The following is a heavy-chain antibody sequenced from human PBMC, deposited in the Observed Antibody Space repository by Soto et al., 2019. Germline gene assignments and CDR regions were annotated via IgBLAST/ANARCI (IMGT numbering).Heavy chain of an antibody. V-gene: IGHV5-10-1*01. J-gene: IGHJ6*02. CDR1: GYSFTSYW. CDR2: IDPSDSYT. CDR3: ARTGGIVVVPAAMHEYYYGMDV. D-gene: IGHD2-2*01. Sequence: PGEAQKISCKGSGYSFTSYWISWGRQLPGKGLEWMGRIDPSDSYTNYSSSFQGHVTISADKSISTAYLQWSSLKASDTAMYYCARTGGIVVVPAAMHEYYYGMDVWGQGTTVTVSS.